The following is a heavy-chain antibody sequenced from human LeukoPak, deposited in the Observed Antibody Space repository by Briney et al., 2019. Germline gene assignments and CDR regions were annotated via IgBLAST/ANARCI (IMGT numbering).Heavy chain of an antibody. CDR1: GYTFTSYD. V-gene: IGHV1-8*01. J-gene: IGHJ4*02. CDR2: MNPNSGNT. CDR3: ARDPVGATLDY. Sequence: ASVKVSCKASGYTFTSYDINWVRQATGQGLEWMGWMNPNSGNTGYAQKLQGRVTMTTDTSTSTAYMELRSLRSDGTAVYYCARDPVGATLDYWGQGTLVTVSS. D-gene: IGHD1-26*01.